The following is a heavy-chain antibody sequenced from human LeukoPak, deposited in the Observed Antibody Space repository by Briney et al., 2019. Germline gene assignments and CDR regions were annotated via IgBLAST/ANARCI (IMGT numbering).Heavy chain of an antibody. CDR2: ISSSSSYI. CDR3: ARDGRYSSSWSYYFDY. J-gene: IGHJ4*02. CDR1: GFTFSSYS. D-gene: IGHD6-13*01. Sequence: GGSLRLSCAASGFTFSSYSMNWVRQAPGKGLEWVSSISSSSSYIYYADSVKGRFTISRDNAKNSLYLQMNSLRAEDTAVYYCARDGRYSSSWSYYFDYWGQGTVVTVSS. V-gene: IGHV3-21*01.